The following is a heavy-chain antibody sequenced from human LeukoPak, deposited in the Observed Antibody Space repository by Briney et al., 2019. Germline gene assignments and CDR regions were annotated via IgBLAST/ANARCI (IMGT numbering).Heavy chain of an antibody. CDR3: ARRGYSYVYGYYYYGMDV. CDR1: GYSFTSYW. J-gene: IGHJ6*02. Sequence: GESLKISCKGSGYSFTSYWIGWVRQMPGKGLEWMGIIYPGDSDTRYSPSFQGQVTISADKSISTAYLQWSSLKASDTAMYYCARRGYSYVYGYYYYGMDVWGQGTTVTVSS. V-gene: IGHV5-51*01. D-gene: IGHD5-18*01. CDR2: IYPGDSDT.